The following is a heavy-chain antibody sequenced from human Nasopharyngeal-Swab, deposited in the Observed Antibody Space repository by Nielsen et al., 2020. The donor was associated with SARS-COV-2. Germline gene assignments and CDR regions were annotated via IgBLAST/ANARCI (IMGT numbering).Heavy chain of an antibody. V-gene: IGHV4-34*01. CDR2: INHSGST. D-gene: IGHD3-16*01. Sequence: WIRQPPGKGLEWIGEINHSGSTNYNPSLKSRVTISVDTSKNQFSLKLSSVTAADTAVYHCARNNPGSLVNYYYYMDVWGKGTTVTVSS. J-gene: IGHJ6*03. CDR3: ARNNPGSLVNYYYYMDV.